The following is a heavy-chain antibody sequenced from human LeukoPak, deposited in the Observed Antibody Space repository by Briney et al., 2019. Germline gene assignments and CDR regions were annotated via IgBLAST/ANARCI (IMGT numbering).Heavy chain of an antibody. CDR1: GFTFSTYA. Sequence: GGSLRLSCADSGFTFSTYAMSWVRQAPGKGLEWVSTFSGSGGSTYFADSVKGRFTLSRDNSKNTLYLQMNSLRAEDTAVYYCAKTANSSGWYVGSYFDYWGQGTLVTVSS. D-gene: IGHD6-19*01. J-gene: IGHJ4*02. V-gene: IGHV3-23*01. CDR3: AKTANSSGWYVGSYFDY. CDR2: FSGSGGST.